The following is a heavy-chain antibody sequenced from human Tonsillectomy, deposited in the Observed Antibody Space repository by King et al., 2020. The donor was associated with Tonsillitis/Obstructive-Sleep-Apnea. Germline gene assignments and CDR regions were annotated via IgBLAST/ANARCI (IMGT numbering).Heavy chain of an antibody. V-gene: IGHV4-59*01. Sequence: PLQESGPGLVKPSETLSLTCTVSGGSITTNHWSWIRQTPGKGLEWIGYIYYSGSTNYNPSLKSRVTISLDTSKNQFSLKLSSVTPADTALYYCARDLDYDTSGGDDAFDLWGQGTMVTVSS. D-gene: IGHD3-22*01. CDR2: IYYSGST. CDR1: GGSITTNH. CDR3: ARDLDYDTSGGDDAFDL. J-gene: IGHJ3*01.